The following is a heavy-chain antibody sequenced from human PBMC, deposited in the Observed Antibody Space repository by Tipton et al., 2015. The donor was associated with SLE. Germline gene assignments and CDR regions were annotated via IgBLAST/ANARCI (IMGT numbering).Heavy chain of an antibody. V-gene: IGHV3-53*04. J-gene: IGHJ4*02. D-gene: IGHD1-26*01. CDR1: GFTVSSNY. CDR2: IYSGGST. Sequence: SLRLSCAASGFTVSSNYMSWVRQAPGKGLEWVSVIYSGGSTYYADSVKGRFTISRHNSKNTLYLQMNSLRAEDTAVYYCAREMGDIVGATLDYWGQGTLVTVSS. CDR3: AREMGDIVGATLDY.